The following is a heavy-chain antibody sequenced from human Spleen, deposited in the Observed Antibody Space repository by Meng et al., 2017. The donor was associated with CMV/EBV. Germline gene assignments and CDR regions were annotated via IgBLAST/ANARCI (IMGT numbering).Heavy chain of an antibody. CDR1: GGTFSGYA. Sequence: SGGTFSGYATSCVRQAPGQGLEWMGGVIPISGTTNYAQKFQGRVTITTDESTSTAYMELSSLISEDTAIYYCARDRSSDFWSGYWDYWGQGTLVTVSS. V-gene: IGHV1-69*05. D-gene: IGHD3-3*01. CDR3: ARDRSSDFWSGYWDY. J-gene: IGHJ4*02. CDR2: VIPISGTT.